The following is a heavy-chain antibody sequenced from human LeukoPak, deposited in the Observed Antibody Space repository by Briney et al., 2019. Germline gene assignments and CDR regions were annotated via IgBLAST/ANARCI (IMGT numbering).Heavy chain of an antibody. Sequence: SETLSLTCTVSGGSISSWGYYWSWIRQQPAKGLEWLGYIYYSGSTYYNPSLKSRVTISVDTSKNEFSLKLSSVTAADTAVYYCARDAVEYFDYWGQGTLVTVSS. V-gene: IGHV4-31*03. CDR1: GGSISSWGYY. CDR3: ARDAVEYFDY. J-gene: IGHJ4*02. CDR2: IYYSGST.